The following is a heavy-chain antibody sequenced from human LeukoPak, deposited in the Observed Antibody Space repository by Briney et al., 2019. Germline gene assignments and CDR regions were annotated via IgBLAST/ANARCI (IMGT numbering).Heavy chain of an antibody. Sequence: AGGSLRLSCAASGFTFSSYAMSWVRQAPGKGLEWVSAISGSGGSTGYADSVKGRFTISRDNAKNSLYLQMNSLRAEDTALYYCARGDCSSTSCSPFGYWGQGTLVTVSS. J-gene: IGHJ4*02. V-gene: IGHV3-23*01. CDR3: ARGDCSSTSCSPFGY. CDR2: ISGSGGST. CDR1: GFTFSSYA. D-gene: IGHD2-2*01.